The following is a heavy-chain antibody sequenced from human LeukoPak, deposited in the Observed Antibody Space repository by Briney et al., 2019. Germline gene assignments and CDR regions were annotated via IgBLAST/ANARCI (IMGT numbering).Heavy chain of an antibody. V-gene: IGHV3-48*02. CDR2: ISSRSSTI. CDR1: GFTFSSYG. D-gene: IGHD2-15*01. J-gene: IGHJ4*02. Sequence: GGSLRLSCAASGFTFSSYGMNWVRQAPGKGLEWISYISSRSSTIYYADSVKGRFTISRDNAKNSLYLQMNSLRDEDTAVYYCARGCSGGSCFGDFDYWGQGTLGTVS. CDR3: ARGCSGGSCFGDFDY.